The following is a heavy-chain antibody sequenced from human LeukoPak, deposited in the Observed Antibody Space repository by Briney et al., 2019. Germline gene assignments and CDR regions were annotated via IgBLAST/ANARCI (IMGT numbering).Heavy chain of an antibody. CDR2: ISSSGSTI. D-gene: IGHD4-17*01. Sequence: GGSLRLSCEVSEFTFSSYEMNWVRQAPGKGLQWVSYISSSGSTIYYADSVKGRFTISRDNAKNTLYLHVNSLRAEDTAVYYCAKGETTVTPLFDYWGQGTLVTVSS. J-gene: IGHJ4*02. V-gene: IGHV3-48*03. CDR3: AKGETTVTPLFDY. CDR1: EFTFSSYE.